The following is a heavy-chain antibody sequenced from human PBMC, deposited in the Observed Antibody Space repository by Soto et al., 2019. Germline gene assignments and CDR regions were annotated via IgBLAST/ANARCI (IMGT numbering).Heavy chain of an antibody. Sequence: NPGGSLRLSCAASGFTFSNAWMSWVRQAPGKGLEWVGRIKSKTDGGTTDYAAPVKGRFTISRDDSKNTLYLQMNSLKTEDTAVYYCTTGSEIIEARYYYYGMDVWGQGTTVTVSS. D-gene: IGHD6-6*01. CDR2: IKSKTDGGTT. CDR1: GFTFSNAW. V-gene: IGHV3-15*01. J-gene: IGHJ6*02. CDR3: TTGSEIIEARYYYYGMDV.